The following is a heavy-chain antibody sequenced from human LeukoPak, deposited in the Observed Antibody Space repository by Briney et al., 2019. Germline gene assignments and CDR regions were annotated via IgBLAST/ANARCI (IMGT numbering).Heavy chain of an antibody. CDR1: GGSISNSY. Sequence: PSETLSLTCTVSGGSISNSYWSWIRQPPGKALEWIGYIYYTGTTKYNPSLKSRATISLDTSKNQFSLKLTSVTAADTALFFCARGYDIDVWGQGTTVTVPS. J-gene: IGHJ6*02. CDR2: IYYTGTT. V-gene: IGHV4-59*01. CDR3: ARGYDIDV.